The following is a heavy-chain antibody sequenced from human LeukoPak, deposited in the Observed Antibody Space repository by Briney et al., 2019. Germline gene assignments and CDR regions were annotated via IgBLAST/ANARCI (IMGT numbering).Heavy chain of an antibody. CDR3: GRHGDYYYYMDV. CDR2: IYYSGRT. CDR1: GGSISSYY. D-gene: IGHD3-3*01. J-gene: IGHJ6*03. V-gene: IGHV4-59*05. Sequence: SETLSLTCTASGGSISSYYWSWIRQPPGKGLEWIGSIYYSGRTYYNPSLKSRVNISVDTSKNQFSLKLSSVTAADTAVYYCGRHGDYYYYMDVWGKGTTVTISS.